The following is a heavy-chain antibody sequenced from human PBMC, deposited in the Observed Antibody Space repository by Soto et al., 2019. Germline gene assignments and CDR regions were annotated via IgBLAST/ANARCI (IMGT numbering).Heavy chain of an antibody. CDR1: GFTFSSYS. D-gene: IGHD2-2*01. J-gene: IGHJ2*01. CDR3: ARGPSAAAPLSDWYFDL. CDR2: ISSNSWSI. Sequence: QPGGSLRLSCAASGFTFSSYSMNWVRQAPGEGLEWVSYISSNSWSIYYADTVKGRFTISRDNAKNSLYLQMNSLRDEDTAVYYCARGPSAAAPLSDWYFDLWGRGTLVTVSS. V-gene: IGHV3-48*02.